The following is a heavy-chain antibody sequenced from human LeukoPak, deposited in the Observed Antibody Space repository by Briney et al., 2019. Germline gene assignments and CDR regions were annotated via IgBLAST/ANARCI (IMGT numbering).Heavy chain of an antibody. D-gene: IGHD6-6*01. CDR3: ARAPARRRDYYYYYYMDV. Sequence: ASVKVSCKASGYTFTSYGISWVRQAPGQGLEWMGWISAYNGNTNYAQKLQGRVTMTTDTSTSTAYMELRSLRSDDTAVYYCARAPARRRDYYYYYYMDVWGKGTTVTVSS. V-gene: IGHV1-18*01. J-gene: IGHJ6*03. CDR1: GYTFTSYG. CDR2: ISAYNGNT.